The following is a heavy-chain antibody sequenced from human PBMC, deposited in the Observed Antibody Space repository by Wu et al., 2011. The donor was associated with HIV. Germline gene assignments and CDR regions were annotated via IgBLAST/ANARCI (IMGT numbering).Heavy chain of an antibody. CDR2: IIPIFGTA. J-gene: IGHJ4*02. CDR1: GGTFNSYG. V-gene: IGHV1-69*14. Sequence: QVQLVQSGAAVKKPGSSVKVSCKASGGTFNSYGITWVRQAPGQGLEWMGGIIPIFGTANYAQKFQGRVTITADKSTSTAYMELSSLRSEDTAMYYCARGGTGGRDILWFGELNYWGQGTLVTVSS. D-gene: IGHD3-10*01. CDR3: ARGGTGGRDILWFGELNY.